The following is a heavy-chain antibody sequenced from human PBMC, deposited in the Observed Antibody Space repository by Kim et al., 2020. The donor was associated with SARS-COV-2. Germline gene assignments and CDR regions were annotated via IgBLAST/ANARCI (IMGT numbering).Heavy chain of an antibody. V-gene: IGHV3-15*01. Sequence: GGSLRLSCAASGFTFSNAWMSWVRQAPGKGMEWVGRIKSKTDGGTTDYAAPVKGRITISKDDSKNTLYLQMNSLKTEDTAVYYCTTEYCSGGSCYHGYYYYGIDVWVQGTAVTVSS. CDR1: GFTFSNAW. CDR3: TTEYCSGGSCYHGYYYYGIDV. CDR2: IKSKTDGGTT. D-gene: IGHD2-15*01. J-gene: IGHJ6*02.